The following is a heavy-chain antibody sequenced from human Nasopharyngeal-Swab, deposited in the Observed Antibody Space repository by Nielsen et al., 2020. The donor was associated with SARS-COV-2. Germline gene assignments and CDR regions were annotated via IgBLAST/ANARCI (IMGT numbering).Heavy chain of an antibody. CDR3: ARGDIVATIDWGVHFDY. CDR1: GYTFTSYA. D-gene: IGHD5-12*01. CDR2: INTNTGNP. Sequence: ASVKVSCKASGYTFTSYAMNWVRQAPGQGLEWMGWINTNTGNPTYAQGFTGRFVFSLDTSVRTAYLQISSLKAEDTAVYYCARGDIVATIDWGVHFDYWGQGTLVTVSS. V-gene: IGHV7-4-1*02. J-gene: IGHJ4*02.